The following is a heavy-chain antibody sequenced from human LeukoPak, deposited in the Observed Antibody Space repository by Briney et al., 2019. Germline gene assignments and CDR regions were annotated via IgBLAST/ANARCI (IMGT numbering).Heavy chain of an antibody. CDR3: ASGLDY. D-gene: IGHD3/OR15-3a*01. CDR1: GFTFNRRG. V-gene: IGHV3-30*02. J-gene: IGHJ4*02. CDR2: IRYDGGET. Sequence: GGSLRLSCAASGFTFNRRGMHWVRQAPGKGLEWVAFIRYDGGETFYADFVKGRFTISRDNSKNTLSLQLNTLRPEDTALYYCASGLDYWGQGTLVTVSS.